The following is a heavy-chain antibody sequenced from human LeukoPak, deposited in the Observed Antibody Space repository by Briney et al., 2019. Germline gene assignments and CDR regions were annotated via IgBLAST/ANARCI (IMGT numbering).Heavy chain of an antibody. CDR3: AKALYYYGSGSYYFVY. D-gene: IGHD3-10*01. Sequence: PGGSLRLSCAASGFTFSSYAMSWVRQAPGKGLEWVSAISGSGGSTYYADSVKGRFTISRDNSKNTLYLQMNSLRAEDTAIYYCAKALYYYGSGSYYFVYWGQGTLVTVSS. CDR2: ISGSGGST. J-gene: IGHJ4*02. CDR1: GFTFSSYA. V-gene: IGHV3-23*01.